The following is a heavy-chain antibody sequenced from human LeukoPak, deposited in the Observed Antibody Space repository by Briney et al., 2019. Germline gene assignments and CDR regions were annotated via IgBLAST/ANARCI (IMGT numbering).Heavy chain of an antibody. D-gene: IGHD2-2*01. CDR1: GFTFDDYT. V-gene: IGHV3-43*02. CDR2: ISGDGGST. J-gene: IGHJ6*02. Sequence: GGSLRLSCSAPGFTFDDYTMHWVRQAPGKGLEWVSLISGDGGSTYYADSVKGRFTISRDNSKNSLYLQMNSLRTEDTALYYCAKEVVVVPEAIYPYGMDVWGQGTTVTVSS. CDR3: AKEVVVVPEAIYPYGMDV.